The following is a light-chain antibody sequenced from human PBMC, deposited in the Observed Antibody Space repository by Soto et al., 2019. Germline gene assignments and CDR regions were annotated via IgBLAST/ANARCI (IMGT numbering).Light chain of an antibody. CDR2: DNS. Sequence: QSVLTQPPSVSGAPGQRVTISCTGSSSNIGAGYDVHWYQQLPGTAPKLLIYDNSTRPSGVPDRFSGSKSVTSASLAITGLQAEDEGDYSCQAYDKSLSGYVFGSGTKLTVL. V-gene: IGLV1-40*01. CDR3: QAYDKSLSGYV. CDR1: SSNIGAGYD. J-gene: IGLJ1*01.